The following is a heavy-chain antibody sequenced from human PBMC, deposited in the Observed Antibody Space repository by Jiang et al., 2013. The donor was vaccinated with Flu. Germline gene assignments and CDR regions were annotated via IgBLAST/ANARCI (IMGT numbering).Heavy chain of an antibody. Sequence: ISRSSDTIYYADSVKGRFTISRDNAKNSLYLQMNSLRAEDTAVYYCGRDRTSDHWGQGTLVTVSS. CDR3: GRDRTSDH. D-gene: IGHD2-8*01. V-gene: IGHV3-48*01. CDR2: ISRSSDTI. J-gene: IGHJ4*02.